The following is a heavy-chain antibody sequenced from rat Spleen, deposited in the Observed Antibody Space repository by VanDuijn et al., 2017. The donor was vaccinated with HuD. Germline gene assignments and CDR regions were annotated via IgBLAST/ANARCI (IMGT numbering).Heavy chain of an antibody. D-gene: IGHD1-4*01. Sequence: EVQLVETGGGLVQPGRSMKLSCAASGFIFRDYAMAWVRQAPKKGLEWVASISYDGSSTYYRDSVKGRFTISRDNAKSTLYLQMDSLRSEDTATYYCTTHIPGLWGQGVMVTVSS. V-gene: IGHV5-7*01. CDR1: GFIFRDYA. CDR3: TTHIPGL. CDR2: ISYDGSST. J-gene: IGHJ2*01.